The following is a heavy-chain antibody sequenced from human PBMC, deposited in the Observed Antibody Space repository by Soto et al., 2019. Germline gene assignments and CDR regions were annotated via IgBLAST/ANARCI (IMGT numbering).Heavy chain of an antibody. CDR3: AKEGGYYGSGSYSVGENYYGMDV. V-gene: IGHV3-30*18. D-gene: IGHD3-10*01. J-gene: IGHJ6*02. CDR2: ISYDGSNK. CDR1: GFTFSSYG. Sequence: QVQLVESGGGVVQPGRSLRLSCAASGFTFSSYGMHWVRQAPGNGLEWVAVISYDGSNKFYADSVKGRFTISRDNSKNTLYLQMNSLGAEDTAGDYCAKEGGYYGSGSYSVGENYYGMDVWGQGTTVTVSS.